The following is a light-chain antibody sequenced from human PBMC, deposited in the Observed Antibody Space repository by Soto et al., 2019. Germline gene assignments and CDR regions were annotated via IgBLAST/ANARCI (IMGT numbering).Light chain of an antibody. CDR3: SSYTSTSALVL. J-gene: IGLJ2*01. V-gene: IGLV2-14*03. Sequence: QSALTQPASVSGSPGQSITISCTGSSSDIGSYNYVSWYQHHPGKAPKFMIYDVNNRPSGVSNRFSGSKSGNTASLTISGLQAEDEADYYCSSYTSTSALVLFGGGTKVTVL. CDR1: SSDIGSYNY. CDR2: DVN.